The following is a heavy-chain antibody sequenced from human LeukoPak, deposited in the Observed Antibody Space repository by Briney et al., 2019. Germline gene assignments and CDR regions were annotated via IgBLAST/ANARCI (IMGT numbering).Heavy chain of an antibody. CDR1: GFTFNSYD. V-gene: IGHV3-23*01. J-gene: IGHJ4*02. CDR2: IFGSGGSA. D-gene: IGHD6-19*01. CDR3: GKTTTGYSSGRYPGWPVDY. Sequence: GGSLRLSCAASGFTFNSYDMYWVRQAPGKGLEWVSGIFGSGGSAHYADSVKGRFTISRDNSKNTVYLQMDSLRVEDTAVCYCGKTTTGYSSGRYPGWPVDYWGQGTLVTVSS.